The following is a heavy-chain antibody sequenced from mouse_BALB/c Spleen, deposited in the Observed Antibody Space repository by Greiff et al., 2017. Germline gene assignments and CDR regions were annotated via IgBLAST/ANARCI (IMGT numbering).Heavy chain of an antibody. D-gene: IGHD2-2*01. V-gene: IGHV5-6*01. CDR2: ISSGGSYT. CDR1: GFTFSSYG. Sequence: EVQLVESGGDLVKPGGSLKLSCAASGFTFSSYGMSWVRQTPDKRLEWVATISSGGSYTYYPDSVKGRFTISRDNAKNTLYLQMSSLKSEDTAMYYCARRGYDGFYAMDYWGQGTSVTVSS. CDR3: ARRGYDGFYAMDY. J-gene: IGHJ4*01.